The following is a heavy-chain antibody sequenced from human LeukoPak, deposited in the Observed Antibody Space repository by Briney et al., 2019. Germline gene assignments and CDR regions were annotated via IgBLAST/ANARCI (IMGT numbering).Heavy chain of an antibody. D-gene: IGHD2-2*01. CDR2: INHSGST. V-gene: IGHV4-34*01. CDR3: ASLGYCSSTSCYDHPRYYYYRDV. J-gene: IGHJ6*03. CDR1: GGSFTGYY. Sequence: SSETLSLTCAVYGGSFTGYYCSWIRQPPGKGLEWIGEINHSGSTNYNPSLKSRVTISVDTSKNQFSLKLSSVTAADTAVYYCASLGYCSSTSCYDHPRYYYYRDVWGKGTTVTVSS.